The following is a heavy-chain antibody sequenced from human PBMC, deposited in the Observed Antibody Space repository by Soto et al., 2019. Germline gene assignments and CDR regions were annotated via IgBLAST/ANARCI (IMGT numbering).Heavy chain of an antibody. CDR1: GFNFITYA. J-gene: IGHJ6*01. CDR3: ARGGGADGMDV. Sequence: QGQLVESGGGVVQPGRSLRLSCAASGFNFITYAMHLVRQAPGKGLEWLSIISNDGDNTYYADSVKGRFTISRSSSQNTVYLQMNSLRPAETSVYYCARGGGADGMDVWGQGTTVTV. CDR2: ISNDGDNT. D-gene: IGHD3-16*01. V-gene: IGHV3-30-3*01.